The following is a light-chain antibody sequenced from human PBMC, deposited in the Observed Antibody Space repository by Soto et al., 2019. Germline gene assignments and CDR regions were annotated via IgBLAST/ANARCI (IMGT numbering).Light chain of an antibody. CDR3: QQCYNWPLT. CDR1: QSVSSS. CDR2: GAS. J-gene: IGKJ4*01. V-gene: IGKV3-15*01. Sequence: EILMTQSPATLSVSPGERATLSCRASQSVSSSLAWYQQKPGQAPRLLIYGASTRATGVPARLSGSGSGTEFALTISSLQSEDFAVYYCQQCYNWPLTFGGGTKVEIK.